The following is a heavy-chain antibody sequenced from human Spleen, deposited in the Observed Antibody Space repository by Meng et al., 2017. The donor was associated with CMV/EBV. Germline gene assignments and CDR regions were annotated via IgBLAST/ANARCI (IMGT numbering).Heavy chain of an antibody. V-gene: IGHV1-69*10. Sequence: TIRSCAISWVRQAPGQGLEWMGGIRPIPQMAKYGQKFQGRVTISADKSTSAAYMELRSLESEDTADYYCARDEGHSSGWGGPYYFDNWGQGTLVTVSS. J-gene: IGHJ4*02. CDR1: TIRSCA. CDR3: ARDEGHSSGWGGPYYFDN. CDR2: IRPIPQMA. D-gene: IGHD6-19*01.